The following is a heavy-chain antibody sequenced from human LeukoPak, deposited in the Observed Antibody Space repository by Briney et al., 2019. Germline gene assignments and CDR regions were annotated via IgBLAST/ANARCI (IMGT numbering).Heavy chain of an antibody. CDR1: GGSISSYY. CDR3: ANMVRGYYYGMDV. J-gene: IGHJ6*02. Sequence: KPSETLSLTCTVSGGSISSYYWSWIRQPPGKGLEWIGYIYYSGSTNYNPSLKSRVTISVDTSKNQFSLKLSSVTAADTAVYCCANMVRGYYYGMDVWGQGTTVTVSS. CDR2: IYYSGST. D-gene: IGHD3-10*01. V-gene: IGHV4-59*12.